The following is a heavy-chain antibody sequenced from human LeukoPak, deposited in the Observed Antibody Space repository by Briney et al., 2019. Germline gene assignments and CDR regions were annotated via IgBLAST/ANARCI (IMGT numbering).Heavy chain of an antibody. D-gene: IGHD6-13*01. CDR3: VRGSPGYSSSWHAY. J-gene: IGHJ4*02. Sequence: GGSLRLSCAASGFMLSSTWMHWVRQASGKGLVWVSRINSDATSTSYADSVRGRFTISRDDAKNTMYLQMSSLRAEDTAMYYCVRGSPGYSSSWHAYWGQGTLVTVSS. V-gene: IGHV3-74*01. CDR2: INSDATST. CDR1: GFMLSSTW.